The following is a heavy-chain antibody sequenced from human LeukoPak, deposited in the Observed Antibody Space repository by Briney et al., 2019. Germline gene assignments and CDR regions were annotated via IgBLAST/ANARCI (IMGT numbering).Heavy chain of an antibody. CDR2: INHSGST. Sequence: SETLSLTCAVYGGSFSGYYWSWIRQPPGKGLEWIGEINHSGSTNYNPSLKSRVTISVDTSKNQFSLKLSSVTAADTAVYYCARGPGYSNYKWLPKVYYYGMDVWGQGTTVTVSS. CDR1: GGSFSGYY. J-gene: IGHJ6*02. D-gene: IGHD4-11*01. V-gene: IGHV4-34*01. CDR3: ARGPGYSNYKWLPKVYYYGMDV.